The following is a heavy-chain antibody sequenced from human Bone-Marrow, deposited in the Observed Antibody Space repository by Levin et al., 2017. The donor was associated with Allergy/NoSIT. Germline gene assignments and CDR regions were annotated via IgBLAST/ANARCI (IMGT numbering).Heavy chain of an antibody. CDR1: GYTFTGYY. CDR2: INPNSGGP. J-gene: IGHJ4*02. CDR3: ARLSHYNDSC. D-gene: IGHD3-22*01. V-gene: IGHV1-2*02. Sequence: ASVKVSCKASGYTFTGYYLHWVRQAPRQGPEWMGWINPNSGGPNYAQKFQGRVTMTRDTSISTAYMELSRLRSDDTAVYYCARLSHYNDSCWGPGTLVTVSS.